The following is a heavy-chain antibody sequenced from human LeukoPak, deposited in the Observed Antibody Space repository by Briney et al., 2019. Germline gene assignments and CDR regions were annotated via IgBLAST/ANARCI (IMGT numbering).Heavy chain of an antibody. CDR3: ARVGVGYYDILTGYYRTAFDI. Sequence: PSETLSLTCTVSGGSISSSSYYWGWIRQPPGKGLEWIGSIYYSGSTYYNPSLKSRVTISVDTSKNQFSLKLSSVTAADTAVYYCARVGVGYYDILTGYYRTAFDIWGQGTTVTVSS. J-gene: IGHJ3*02. CDR1: GGSISSSSYY. V-gene: IGHV4-39*07. CDR2: IYYSGST. D-gene: IGHD3-9*01.